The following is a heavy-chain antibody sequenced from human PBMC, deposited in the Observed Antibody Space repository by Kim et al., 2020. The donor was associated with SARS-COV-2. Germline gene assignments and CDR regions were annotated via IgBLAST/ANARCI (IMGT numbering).Heavy chain of an antibody. CDR1: GFTFSSYG. V-gene: IGHV3-33*05. CDR3: ARDSIVGSSWYFYYYYGMDV. Sequence: GGSLRLSCAASGFTFSSYGMHWVRQAPGKGLEWVAVISYDGSNKYYADSVKGRFTISRDNSKNTLYLQMNSLRAEDTAVYYCARDSIVGSSWYFYYYYGMDVWGQGTTVTVSS. CDR2: ISYDGSNK. D-gene: IGHD6-13*01. J-gene: IGHJ6*02.